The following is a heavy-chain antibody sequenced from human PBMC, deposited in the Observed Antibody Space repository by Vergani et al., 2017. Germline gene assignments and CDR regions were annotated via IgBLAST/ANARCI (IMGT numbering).Heavy chain of an antibody. Sequence: QVQLQESGPGLVKPSETLSLTCTVSGGSISSGGYYWGWIRQPPGKGLEWIGSIYYSGSTYYNPSLKSRVTISVDTSKNQFSLKLSSVTAADTAVYYCARSWSDYGDYVFDYWGQETLVTVSS. D-gene: IGHD4-17*01. CDR2: IYYSGST. CDR1: GGSISSGGYY. CDR3: ARSWSDYGDYVFDY. V-gene: IGHV4-39*01. J-gene: IGHJ4*02.